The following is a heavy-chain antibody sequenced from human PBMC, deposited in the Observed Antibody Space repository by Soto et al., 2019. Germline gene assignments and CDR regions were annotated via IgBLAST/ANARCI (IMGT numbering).Heavy chain of an antibody. Sequence: QVQLQQWGAGLLKPSETLSLTCAVYGGSFSGYYWSWIRQPPGTGLEWIGEINHSGSTNYNPSLKSRVTISVDTSKNQFSLKLSSVTAADTAVYYCARGADYVWGSYRPLYHNWFDPWGQGTLVTVSS. D-gene: IGHD3-16*02. V-gene: IGHV4-34*01. CDR3: ARGADYVWGSYRPLYHNWFDP. CDR1: GGSFSGYY. J-gene: IGHJ5*02. CDR2: INHSGST.